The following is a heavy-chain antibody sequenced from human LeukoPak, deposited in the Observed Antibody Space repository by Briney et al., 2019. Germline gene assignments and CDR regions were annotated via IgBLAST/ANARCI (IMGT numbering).Heavy chain of an antibody. CDR3: ARQVGQLWLDY. Sequence: PSETLSLTCTVSGGSISHYYWSWIRQPPGKGLEWIGYIYYSGSINYNPSLKSRVTISVDTSKNQFSLKLRSVTAADTATYYCARQVGQLWLDYWGQGTLVTVSS. D-gene: IGHD5-18*01. CDR2: IYYSGSI. CDR1: GGSISHYY. V-gene: IGHV4-59*08. J-gene: IGHJ4*02.